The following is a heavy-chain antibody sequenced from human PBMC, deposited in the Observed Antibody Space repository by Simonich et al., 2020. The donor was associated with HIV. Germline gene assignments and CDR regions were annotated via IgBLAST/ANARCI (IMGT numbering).Heavy chain of an antibody. CDR3: ARRDRELILYFDY. D-gene: IGHD3-3*01. Sequence: QVQLQQWGAGLLKPSETLSLTCAVYGGLFSGYYWSWIRQPPGKGLEWLGEINHSGITNYKSSLNSRATISVDKSKNQFSLKLSSVTAADTAIYYCARRDRELILYFDYWGQGNLVTVSS. V-gene: IGHV4-34*01. J-gene: IGHJ4*02. CDR1: GGLFSGYY. CDR2: INHSGIT.